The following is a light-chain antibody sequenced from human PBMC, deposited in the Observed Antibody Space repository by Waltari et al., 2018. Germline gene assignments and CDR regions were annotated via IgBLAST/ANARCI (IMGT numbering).Light chain of an antibody. CDR1: SNNVRNQG. Sequence: QAGLTQPPSVSTDLRQTATLTCTGHSNNVRNQGAAWLQQHPGRPPKLVSYRNNTRPSGVSERFSASRSGNTASLTITELQPEDEADYYCSACDSGLTVWVFGGGTKLTVL. CDR3: SACDSGLTVWV. J-gene: IGLJ3*02. V-gene: IGLV10-54*04. CDR2: RNN.